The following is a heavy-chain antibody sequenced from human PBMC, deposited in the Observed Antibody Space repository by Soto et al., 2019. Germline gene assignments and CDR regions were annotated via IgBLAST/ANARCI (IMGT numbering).Heavy chain of an antibody. Sequence: VTCAVYGGSVGGDYWSWIRQPPGKGLEWIGEINHSGSTNYNPSLKSRVTISVDTSKNQFSLKLSSVTAADTAVYYCARGSCSGGSCYSPTRLYFDYWGQGTLVTVSS. CDR1: GGSVGGDY. CDR3: ARGSCSGGSCYSPTRLYFDY. V-gene: IGHV4-34*01. J-gene: IGHJ4*02. D-gene: IGHD2-15*01. CDR2: INHSGST.